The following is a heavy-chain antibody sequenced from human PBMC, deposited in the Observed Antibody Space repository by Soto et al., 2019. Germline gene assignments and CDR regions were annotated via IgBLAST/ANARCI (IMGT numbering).Heavy chain of an antibody. D-gene: IGHD3-16*01. CDR1: GFTFSSYA. CDR3: AKDLFRVGLRRLLDY. J-gene: IGHJ4*02. V-gene: IGHV3-23*01. CDR2: ISGSGGST. Sequence: EVQLLESGGGLVQPGGSLRLSCAASGFTFSSYAMSWVRQAPGKGLEWVSAISGSGGSTYYADSVKGRFTISRDNSKNTLHLQMNSLRAEDTAVYYCAKDLFRVGLRRLLDYWGQGTLVTVSS.